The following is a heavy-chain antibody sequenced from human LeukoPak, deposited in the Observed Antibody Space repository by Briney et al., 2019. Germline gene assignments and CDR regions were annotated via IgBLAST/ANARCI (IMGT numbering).Heavy chain of an antibody. V-gene: IGHV3-33*01. D-gene: IGHD2-2*01. J-gene: IGHJ6*02. CDR1: GFTFNAYG. CDR2: IWFDGSNK. CDR3: ARDDGYQPLDV. Sequence: GGSLRLSCLASGFTFNAYGMHWVRQAPGKGLEWVALIWFDGSNKYYADSMKGRFTISRDNSKNTLYVQMNGLRAEDTAVYYCARDDGYQPLDVWGQGTTVTVSS.